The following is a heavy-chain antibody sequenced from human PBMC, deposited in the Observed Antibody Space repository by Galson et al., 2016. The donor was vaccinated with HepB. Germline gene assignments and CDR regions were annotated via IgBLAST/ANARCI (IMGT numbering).Heavy chain of an antibody. CDR2: VYNRAHT. Sequence: SETLSLTCAVFGGSMSGQYWSWIRQPPGKGLQWIGYVYNRAHTNYKPSLKSRVTISMDTSENQFSLQLTSVTAADTAIYYCARDGGSTGWHFGYWGQGLLVSVSS. D-gene: IGHD3-16*01. V-gene: IGHV4-59*11. CDR1: GGSMSGQY. J-gene: IGHJ4*02. CDR3: ARDGGSTGWHFGY.